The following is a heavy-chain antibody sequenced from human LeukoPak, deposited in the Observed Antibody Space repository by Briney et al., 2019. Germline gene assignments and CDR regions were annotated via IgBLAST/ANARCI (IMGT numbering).Heavy chain of an antibody. J-gene: IGHJ4*02. CDR1: GFTFSSYL. V-gene: IGHV3-7*01. CDR2: IKQDGSEK. CDR3: ARLRGSIAARTIDY. Sequence: GGSLRLSCAASGFTFSSYLMSWVRQAPGKGLKWVANIKQDGSEKYYVDSVKGRFTISRDNAKNSLSLQMNSLRAEDTAVYYCARLRGSIAARTIDYWGQGTLVTVSS. D-gene: IGHD6-6*01.